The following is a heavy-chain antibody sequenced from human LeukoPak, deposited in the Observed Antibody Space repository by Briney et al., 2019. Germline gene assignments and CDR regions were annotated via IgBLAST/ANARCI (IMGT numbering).Heavy chain of an antibody. CDR3: AKEFDSSGFFDC. D-gene: IGHD3-22*01. CDR1: GFTFRNYA. Sequence: VGSPRLSCAASGFTFRNYAMSWVRQAPGKGLEWVSAVSSSGGGTYFAASVKGRFTISRDNSKNTLYLQMNSLRAEDTAVYYCAKEFDSSGFFDCWGQDTLDPVSS. CDR2: VSSSGGGT. V-gene: IGHV3-23*01. J-gene: IGHJ4*02.